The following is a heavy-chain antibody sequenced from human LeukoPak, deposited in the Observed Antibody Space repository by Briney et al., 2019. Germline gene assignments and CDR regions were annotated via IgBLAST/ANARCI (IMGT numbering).Heavy chain of an antibody. Sequence: ASVKVSCKASGGTFSSYAISWVRQAPGQGLEWMGGIIPIFGTANYAQKFQGRVTITTDESTSTAYMELSSLRSEETAVYYCARRNITIFGAGGAFDIWGQGTMVTVSS. V-gene: IGHV1-69*05. CDR1: GGTFSSYA. D-gene: IGHD3-3*01. J-gene: IGHJ3*02. CDR3: ARRNITIFGAGGAFDI. CDR2: IIPIFGTA.